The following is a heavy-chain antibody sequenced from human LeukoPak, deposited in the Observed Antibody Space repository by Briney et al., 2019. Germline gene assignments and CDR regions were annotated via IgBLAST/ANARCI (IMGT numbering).Heavy chain of an antibody. CDR1: GFTVSSNY. CDR2: IYSGGST. V-gene: IGHV3-53*01. CDR3: SRALPYGSGSYALQ. Sequence: GGSLRLSCAASGFTVSSNYMSWVRQAPGRGLEWVSAIYSGGSTYYADSVKGRFIISRGNSKNKVYLEVNSLRAEDTAAYYCSRALPYGSGSYALQGGQGTLVTVSP. J-gene: IGHJ1*01. D-gene: IGHD3-10*01.